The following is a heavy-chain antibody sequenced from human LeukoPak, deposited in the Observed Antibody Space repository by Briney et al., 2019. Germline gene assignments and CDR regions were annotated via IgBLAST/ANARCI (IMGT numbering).Heavy chain of an antibody. Sequence: PGGSLRLSCAASGFTFSNAWMTWVRQAPGKGLGWVGRIRSKTDGGTTEYAAPVKGRFSISRDDSKNTLYLQMNSLRTEDTAMYYCTTSTTVITGYWGQGTLVTVSS. D-gene: IGHD4-23*01. CDR1: GFTFSNAW. J-gene: IGHJ4*02. CDR2: IRSKTDGGTT. CDR3: TTSTTVITGY. V-gene: IGHV3-15*01.